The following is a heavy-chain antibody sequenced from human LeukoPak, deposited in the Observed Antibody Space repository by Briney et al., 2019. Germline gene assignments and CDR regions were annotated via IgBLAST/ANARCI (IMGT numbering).Heavy chain of an antibody. Sequence: GRSLRLSCAASGFTFSSYAMHWVRQAPGKGPEWVAVISYDGSNKYYADSVKGRFTISRDNSKNTLYLQMNSLRAEDTAVYYCARDLEYSSSWYRGIDYWGQGTLVTVSS. V-gene: IGHV3-30*04. CDR2: ISYDGSNK. CDR3: ARDLEYSSSWYRGIDY. D-gene: IGHD6-13*01. CDR1: GFTFSSYA. J-gene: IGHJ4*02.